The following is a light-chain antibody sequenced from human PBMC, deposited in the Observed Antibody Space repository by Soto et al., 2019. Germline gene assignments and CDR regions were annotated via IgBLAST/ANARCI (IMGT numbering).Light chain of an antibody. V-gene: IGKV3-11*01. J-gene: IGKJ5*01. CDR1: LNVNSY. Sequence: EIVMTQSPSTLSVSPWERSTLSSMASLNVNSYLAWYQQKPGQAPRLLIYDASNRAAGIPARFSGSGSGTDFTLTISSLEPEDFAIYYCQQRQYWPPITFGQGTRLEIK. CDR2: DAS. CDR3: QQRQYWPPIT.